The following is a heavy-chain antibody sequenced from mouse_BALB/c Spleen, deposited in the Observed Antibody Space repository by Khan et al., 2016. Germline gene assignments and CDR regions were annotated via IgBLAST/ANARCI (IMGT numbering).Heavy chain of an antibody. CDR2: INIYTGEP. D-gene: IGHD1-1*01. CDR1: GYTFTNYG. CDR3: ARPDYGSSRGCAY. J-gene: IGHJ3*01. V-gene: IGHV9-3-1*01. Sequence: QIQLVQSGPELKKPGETVRISCKASGYTFTNYGMNWVKQAPGKGLKWMGWINIYTGEPTYADDFKGRFSFSLETSASTAYLQINNLKNEDTATYCCARPDYGSSRGCAYWGQGTLVTVSA.